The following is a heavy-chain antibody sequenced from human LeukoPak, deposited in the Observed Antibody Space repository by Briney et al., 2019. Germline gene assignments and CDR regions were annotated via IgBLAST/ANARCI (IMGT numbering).Heavy chain of an antibody. V-gene: IGHV3-23*01. J-gene: IGHJ4*02. Sequence: TGTSLRLSCAASGFTFSSYAMSWVRQAPGKGLEWVSAIRGSGGSTYYAGSVKGRFTISRDNSKNTLYLQMNSLRAEDTAVYYCAKDVSSYDSSVYNPSLWGQRTLVTVP. CDR2: IRGSGGST. CDR1: GFTFSSYA. CDR3: AKDVSSYDSSVYNPSL. D-gene: IGHD3-22*01.